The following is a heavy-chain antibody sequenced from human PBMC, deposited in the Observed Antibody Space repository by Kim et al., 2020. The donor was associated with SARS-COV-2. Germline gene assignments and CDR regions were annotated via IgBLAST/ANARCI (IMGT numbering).Heavy chain of an antibody. D-gene: IGHD6-13*01. Sequence: SVKVSCKASGGTFSSYAISWVRQAPGQGLEWMGGIIPIFGTANYAQKFQGRVTITADESTSTAYMELSSLRSEDTAVYYCARDPGIAAAGTFCYWGQGTLVTVSS. CDR3: ARDPGIAAAGTFCY. CDR1: GGTFSSYA. V-gene: IGHV1-69*13. J-gene: IGHJ4*02. CDR2: IIPIFGTA.